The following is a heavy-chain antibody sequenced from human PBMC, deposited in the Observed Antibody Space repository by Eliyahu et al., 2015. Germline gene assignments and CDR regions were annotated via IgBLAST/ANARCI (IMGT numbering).Heavy chain of an antibody. CDR2: INPSGGST. D-gene: IGHD3-16*01. J-gene: IGHJ6*02. V-gene: IGHV1-46*01. CDR3: ARDHKAGDETSAHYYGMDV. Sequence: LEWMGIINPSGGSTTYEQKFQGRVTMTRDTSTNTVYMELSSLRSEDTAVYYCARDHKAGDETSAHYYGMDVWGQGTTVTVSS.